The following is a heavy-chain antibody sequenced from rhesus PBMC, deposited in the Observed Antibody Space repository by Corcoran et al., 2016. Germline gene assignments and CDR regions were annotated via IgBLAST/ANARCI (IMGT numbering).Heavy chain of an antibody. V-gene: IGHV3S5*01. Sequence: EVQLVETGGGLVQPGGSLKLSCAASGFTFSSYGMSWVRQAPGKWVEWVSSINSGGGITYYAEYVKCRFNISRDKSKNPLSLQMNSLRAEDTAVYYCAKAWYSGSSYYFDYWGQGVLVTVSS. J-gene: IGHJ4*01. CDR3: AKAWYSGSSYYFDY. D-gene: IGHD6-25*01. CDR1: GFTFSSYG. CDR2: INSGGGIT.